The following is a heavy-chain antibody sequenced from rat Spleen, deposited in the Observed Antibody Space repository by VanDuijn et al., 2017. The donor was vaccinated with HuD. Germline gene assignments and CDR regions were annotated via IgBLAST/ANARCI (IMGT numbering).Heavy chain of an antibody. D-gene: IGHD5-1*01. CDR3: ASRTGNWFAY. CDR2: ISYDGGRT. Sequence: EVQLVESDGDLVQPGRSLKVSCAVSGFTFSDYYMAWVRQAPTKGLEWVANISYDGGRTYYRNSVKGRFTISRDNARSVLDLEMDSLRSEDTATYYCASRTGNWFAYWGQGTLVTVSS. V-gene: IGHV5-29*01. J-gene: IGHJ3*01. CDR1: GFTFSDYY.